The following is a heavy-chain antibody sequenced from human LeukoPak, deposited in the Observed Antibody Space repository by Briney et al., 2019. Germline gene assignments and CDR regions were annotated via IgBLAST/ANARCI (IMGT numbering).Heavy chain of an antibody. D-gene: IGHD3-22*01. V-gene: IGHV3-11*01. Sequence: KAGGSLRLSCAASGFTFSGYWMSWIRQAPGKGLECISYIRSSGTAIYYADSVKGRFTISRDNAKDSLYLQMNSLRAEDTAVYYCARDHTYYYDSSGYYDDYWGQGTLVTVSS. CDR1: GFTFSGYW. J-gene: IGHJ4*02. CDR2: IRSSGTAI. CDR3: ARDHTYYYDSSGYYDDY.